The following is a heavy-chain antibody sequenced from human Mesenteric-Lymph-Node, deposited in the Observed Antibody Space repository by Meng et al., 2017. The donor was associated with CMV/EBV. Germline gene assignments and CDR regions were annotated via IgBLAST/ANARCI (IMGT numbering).Heavy chain of an antibody. D-gene: IGHD3-22*01. Sequence: GESLKISCAASGFTVSSNYMSWVRQAPGKGLEWVSSISSSGSDIYYADSVKGRFTISRDNAKNSLYLQMNSLRAEDTAVYSCARGLHYYDSSDYYNYFDNWGQGTLVTVSS. CDR2: ISSSGSDI. J-gene: IGHJ4*02. CDR1: GFTVSSNY. CDR3: ARGLHYYDSSDYYNYFDN. V-gene: IGHV3-11*01.